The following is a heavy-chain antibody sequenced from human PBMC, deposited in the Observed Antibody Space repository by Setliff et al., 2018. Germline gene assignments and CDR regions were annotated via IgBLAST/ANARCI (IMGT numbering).Heavy chain of an antibody. CDR1: GGSISSGSYY. D-gene: IGHD2-2*02. J-gene: IGHJ6*02. CDR2: IYHSGST. Sequence: SETLSLTCTVSGGSISSGSYYWSWVRQPPGKGLEWIGEIYHSGSTNYNPSLKSRVTISVDTSKNQFSLKLSSVTAADTAVYYCARDRQYCSSPTCYSSYFYYYGMDVWGQGTTVTVSS. CDR3: ARDRQYCSSPTCYSSYFYYYGMDV. V-gene: IGHV4-39*07.